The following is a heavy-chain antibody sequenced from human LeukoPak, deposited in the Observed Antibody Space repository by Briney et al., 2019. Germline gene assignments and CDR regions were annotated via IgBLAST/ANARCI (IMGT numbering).Heavy chain of an antibody. CDR2: INSDGSST. D-gene: IGHD6-13*01. V-gene: IGHV3-74*01. Sequence: GGSLRPSCAASGFTFSSYWIHWVRQAPGKGLMWVSRINSDGSSTTYADSVKGRFTISRDNAKNTLYLQMNSLRAEDTAVYYCARSAAAGFSYYSYYLDVWGKGTTVTIFS. CDR3: ARSAAAGFSYYSYYLDV. J-gene: IGHJ6*03. CDR1: GFTFSSYW.